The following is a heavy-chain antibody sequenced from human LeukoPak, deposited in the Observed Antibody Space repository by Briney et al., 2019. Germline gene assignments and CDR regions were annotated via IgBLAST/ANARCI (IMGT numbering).Heavy chain of an antibody. Sequence: GGSLRLSCAASGFTFSSYEMNWVRQAPGKGLEWVSYISSSGSTIYYADPVKGRFTISRDNAKSSLYLQMNSLRAEDTAVYYCAELGTTMIGGVWGKGTTVTISS. V-gene: IGHV3-48*03. CDR2: ISSSGSTI. D-gene: IGHD3-10*02. CDR1: GFTFSSYE. CDR3: AELGTTMIGGV. J-gene: IGHJ6*04.